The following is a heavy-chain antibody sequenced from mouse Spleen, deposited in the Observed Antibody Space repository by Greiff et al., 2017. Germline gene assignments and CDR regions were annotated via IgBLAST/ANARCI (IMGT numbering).Heavy chain of an antibody. Sequence: QVQLQQSGAELARPGASVKLSCKASGYTFTSYGISWVKQRTGQGLEWIGEIYPRSGNTYYNEKFKGKATLTADKSSSTAYMELRSLTSEDSAVYFCAALYYGSSYWFAYWGQGTLVTVSA. D-gene: IGHD1-1*01. CDR2: IYPRSGNT. J-gene: IGHJ3*01. V-gene: IGHV1-81*01. CDR3: AALYYGSSYWFAY. CDR1: GYTFTSYG.